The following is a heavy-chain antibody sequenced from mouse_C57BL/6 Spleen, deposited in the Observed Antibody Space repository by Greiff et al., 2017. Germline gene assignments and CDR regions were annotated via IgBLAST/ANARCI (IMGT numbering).Heavy chain of an antibody. CDR2: ISSGGDYI. Sequence: EVKVEESGEGLVKPGGSLKLSCAASGFTFSSYAMSWVRQTPEKRLEWVAYISSGGDYIYYADTVKGRFTISRDNARNTLYLQMSSLKSEDTAMYYCTRDNYGSTLDYWGQGTTLTVSS. D-gene: IGHD1-1*01. CDR3: TRDNYGSTLDY. V-gene: IGHV5-9-1*02. CDR1: GFTFSSYA. J-gene: IGHJ2*01.